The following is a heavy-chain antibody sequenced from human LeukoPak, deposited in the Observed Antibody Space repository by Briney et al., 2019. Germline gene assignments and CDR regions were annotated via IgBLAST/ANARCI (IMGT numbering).Heavy chain of an antibody. CDR2: ISGSGGST. CDR1: GFTFSSYA. CDR3: AELGITMIGGV. V-gene: IGHV3-23*01. Sequence: GGSLRLSCAASGFTFSSYAMSWDRQAPGKVLEWVSAISGSGGSTYYADSVKGRFTISRDNAKNSLYLQMNNLRAEDTSVYYCAELGITMIGGVWGKGTTVTISS. J-gene: IGHJ6*04. D-gene: IGHD3-10*02.